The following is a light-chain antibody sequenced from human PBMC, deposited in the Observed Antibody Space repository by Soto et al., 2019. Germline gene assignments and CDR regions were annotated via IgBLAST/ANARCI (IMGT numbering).Light chain of an antibody. Sequence: QSALTQPASVSGSPGQSITISCTGTSSDVGGYNYVSWYQHHPGKAPKLMIYDVSNRPSGVSNRFSGSKSGNTASLTISGLQPEDEADYYCCSYTTSNTCQIVFGTGTKLTVL. J-gene: IGLJ1*01. CDR3: CSYTTSNTCQIV. CDR2: DVS. V-gene: IGLV2-14*03. CDR1: SSDVGGYNY.